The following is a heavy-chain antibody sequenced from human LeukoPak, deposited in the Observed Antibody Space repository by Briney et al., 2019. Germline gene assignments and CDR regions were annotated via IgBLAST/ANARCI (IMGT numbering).Heavy chain of an antibody. V-gene: IGHV4-38-2*01. D-gene: IGHD3-22*01. J-gene: IGHJ4*02. CDR2: IYHSGST. Sequence: PSETLSLTCAVSGYSISSGYYWGWIRQPPGKGLEWIGSIYHSGSTYYNPSLKSRVTISMDTSKNQFSLKLSSVTAADTAVYYCARLYYYDSSGPPLWGQGTLVTVSS. CDR1: GYSISSGYY. CDR3: ARLYYYDSSGPPL.